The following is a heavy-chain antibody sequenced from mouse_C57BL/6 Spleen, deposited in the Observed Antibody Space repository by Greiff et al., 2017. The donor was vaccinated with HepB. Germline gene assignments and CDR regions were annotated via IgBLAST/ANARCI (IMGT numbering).Heavy chain of an antibody. CDR1: GYTFTDYN. V-gene: IGHV1-22*01. Sequence: VQLQQSGPELVKPGASVKMSCKASGYTFTDYNMHWVKQSHGKSLEWIGYINPNNGGTSYNQKFKGKATLTVNKSYSTAYMERRSLTSEDYAVYCCANYHGSSYYFDYWGQGTTLTVSS. J-gene: IGHJ2*01. CDR3: ANYHGSSYYFDY. CDR2: INPNNGGT. D-gene: IGHD1-1*01.